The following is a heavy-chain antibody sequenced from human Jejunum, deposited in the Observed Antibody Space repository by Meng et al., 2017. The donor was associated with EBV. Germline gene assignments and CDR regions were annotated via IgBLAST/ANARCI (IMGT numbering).Heavy chain of an antibody. CDR3: ARDKGRTEFDY. J-gene: IGHJ4*02. CDR1: GYTFTPYS. CDR2: ITPNTGIP. V-gene: IGHV7-4-1*02. Sequence: QVQLVHSGPVLKKPXXSVEISCKASGYTFTPYSLNWVRQAPGQGLEWMGWITPNTGIPTYAQGFTGRFVFSLDTSVSTAYLHISSLKAEDTAVYYCARDKGRTEFDYWGQGPLGTVSS. D-gene: IGHD3-10*01.